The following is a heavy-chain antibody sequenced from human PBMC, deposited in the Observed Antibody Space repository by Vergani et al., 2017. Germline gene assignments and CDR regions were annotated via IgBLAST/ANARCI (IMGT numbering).Heavy chain of an antibody. J-gene: IGHJ4*02. CDR1: GYSFTNYW. D-gene: IGHD3-22*01. CDR3: ARLYGRDSSGSKYFDY. Sequence: EVQLVQSGAEVKKPGESLKISCQISGYSFTNYWIGWVRQMPGKGLEWMGIIHPADSDTRYSPYFQGQVTISVDKSISTAYLQLSSLRASDSAMYYCARLYGRDSSGSKYFDYWVQGTLVTVSS. CDR2: IHPADSDT. V-gene: IGHV5-51*01.